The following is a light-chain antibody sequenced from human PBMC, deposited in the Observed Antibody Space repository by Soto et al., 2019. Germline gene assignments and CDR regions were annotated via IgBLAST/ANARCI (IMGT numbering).Light chain of an antibody. V-gene: IGKV1-8*01. CDR1: QGISSY. Sequence: AIRMTQSPSSLSASTGDRVTISCRASQGISSYLAWYQKKPGKAPKLLIYAASTLQSGVPSRFSGSGSGTDFXLXIXXXXXXXXXTYYCQQYYSYPRAFGQGTXV. CDR3: QQYYSYPRA. CDR2: AAS. J-gene: IGKJ1*01.